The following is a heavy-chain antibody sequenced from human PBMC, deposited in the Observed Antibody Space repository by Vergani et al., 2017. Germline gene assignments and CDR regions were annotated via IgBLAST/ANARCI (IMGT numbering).Heavy chain of an antibody. CDR2: ISGSGGST. J-gene: IGHJ6*02. CDR1: GFTFSSYA. D-gene: IGHD3-22*01. CDR3: AIDRDSSGYYYLYYYYGMDV. Sequence: EVQLLESGGGLVQPGGSLRLSCAASGFTFSSYAMSWVRQAPGKGLEWVSAISGSGGSTYYADSVKGRFTISRDNSKNTLYLQMNSLRAEDTAVYYCAIDRDSSGYYYLYYYYGMDVWGQGTTVTVSS. V-gene: IGHV3-23*01.